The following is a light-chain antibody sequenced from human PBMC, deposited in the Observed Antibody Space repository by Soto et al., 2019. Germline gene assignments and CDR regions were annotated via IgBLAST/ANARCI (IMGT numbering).Light chain of an antibody. CDR3: SSYTSSSTLV. J-gene: IGLJ3*02. V-gene: IGLV2-14*01. Sequence: QSALTQPASVSGSPGQSITISCTGTSSDVGGYNYVSWYQQYPGKAPKLMIYEVSNRPSGVSNHFSASKSGNTASLTISGLQAEDEADYYCSSYTSSSTLVFCGGTKLTVL. CDR1: SSDVGGYNY. CDR2: EVS.